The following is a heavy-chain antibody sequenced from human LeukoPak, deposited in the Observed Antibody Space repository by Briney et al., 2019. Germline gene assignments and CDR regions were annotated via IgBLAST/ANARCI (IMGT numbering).Heavy chain of an antibody. CDR2: MNPNSGNT. J-gene: IGHJ4*02. V-gene: IGHV1-8*03. CDR3: ARGVTGSSSSVY. CDR1: GYTFTSYD. Sequence: ASVKVSCKASGYTFTSYDINWVRQATGQGLEWMGWMNPNSGNTGYAQKFQGRVTITRNTSISTAYMELSSLRSEDTAVYYCARGVTGSSSSVYWGQGTLVTVSS. D-gene: IGHD6-6*01.